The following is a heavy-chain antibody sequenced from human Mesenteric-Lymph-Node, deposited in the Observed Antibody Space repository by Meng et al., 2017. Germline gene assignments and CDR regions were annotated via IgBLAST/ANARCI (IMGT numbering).Heavy chain of an antibody. CDR3: AYHFGAANNWFDP. D-gene: IGHD3-3*01. CDR2: INHRGST. Sequence: VRLDPWGEGLLEPSQTLSRTCAVYGGSSSGYYGSWIRAPPGKGLEWIGEINHRGSTNYNPSLKSRVTISVDTSKNQFSLKLSSVPAADTAVYYCAYHFGAANNWFDPWGQGTLVTVSS. J-gene: IGHJ5*02. V-gene: IGHV4-34*01. CDR1: GGSSSGYY.